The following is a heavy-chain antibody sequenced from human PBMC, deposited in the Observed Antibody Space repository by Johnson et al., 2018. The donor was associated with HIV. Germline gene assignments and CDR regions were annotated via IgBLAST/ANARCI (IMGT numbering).Heavy chain of an antibody. CDR1: GFTFDDYA. J-gene: IGHJ3*02. V-gene: IGHV3-9*01. D-gene: IGHD3-10*01. Sequence: EVQLVESGGGSVQPGRSLRLSCAASGFTFDDYAMHLVRQAPGKGLEWVSGISWNSGSRGYADSVKGRFIISRDNAKNSLYLQMNSLRPEDTAVYYCTGRDLLRAFDIWGQGTMVTVSS. CDR3: TGRDLLRAFDI. CDR2: ISWNSGSR.